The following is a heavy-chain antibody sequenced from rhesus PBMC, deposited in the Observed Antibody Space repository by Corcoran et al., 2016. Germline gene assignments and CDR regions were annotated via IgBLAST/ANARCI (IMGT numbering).Heavy chain of an antibody. Sequence: EVQLVQSGAEVKRPGESLKISCKTSGYSFPSYWISWVRQMPGKGVEWKGAMDPSQSDTRYSQSFKGQVTSSADKSISTTYLQWSSLKASDSATYYCAKESRSYYFDYWGQGVLVTVSS. V-gene: IGHV5-2*01. J-gene: IGHJ4*01. CDR2: MDPSQSDT. CDR1: GYSFPSYW. CDR3: AKESRSYYFDY.